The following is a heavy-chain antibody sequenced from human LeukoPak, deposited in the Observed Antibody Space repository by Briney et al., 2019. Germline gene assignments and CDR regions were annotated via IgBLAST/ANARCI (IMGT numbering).Heavy chain of an antibody. D-gene: IGHD2-21*01. CDR2: IGTRGTTM. Sequence: ETLSLTCTVSGASISSRSNYWGWIRQPPGKGLEWISYIGTRGTTMYYADSVKGRFTISRDNAKNSLYLQMNSLRDEDTAIYYCARGRGSSWGQGTLVTVSS. J-gene: IGHJ5*02. CDR1: GASISSRS. V-gene: IGHV3-48*02. CDR3: ARGRGSS.